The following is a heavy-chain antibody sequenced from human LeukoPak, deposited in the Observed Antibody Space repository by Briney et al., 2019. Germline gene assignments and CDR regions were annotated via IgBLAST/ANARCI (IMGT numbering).Heavy chain of an antibody. CDR1: GGSISSSSYY. J-gene: IGHJ1*01. D-gene: IGHD6-19*01. V-gene: IGHV4-39*07. CDR2: IYYSGST. Sequence: PSETLSLTCTVSGGSISSSSYYWGWIRQPPGKGLEWIGSIYYSGSTYYNPSLKSRVTISMDTSKNQFSLKLSAVTPADTAVYYCARGSDSSGWIFQHWGQGTLVTVSS. CDR3: ARGSDSSGWIFQH.